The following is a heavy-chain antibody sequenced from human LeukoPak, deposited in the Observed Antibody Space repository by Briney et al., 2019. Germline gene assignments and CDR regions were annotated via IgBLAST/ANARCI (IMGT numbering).Heavy chain of an antibody. CDR2: INPSGGNT. J-gene: IGHJ4*02. CDR3: ARDDNLAKNTMIQGY. V-gene: IGHV1-46*01. CDR1: GYTFTSYF. Sequence: ASVKVSCKASGYTFTSYFMYWVRQAPGQGLEWMGLINPSGGNTRYAQKFQDRVTMTRDTSTSTVYMELSSLRSEDTAVYYCARDDNLAKNTMIQGYWGQGTLVTVSS. D-gene: IGHD3-22*01.